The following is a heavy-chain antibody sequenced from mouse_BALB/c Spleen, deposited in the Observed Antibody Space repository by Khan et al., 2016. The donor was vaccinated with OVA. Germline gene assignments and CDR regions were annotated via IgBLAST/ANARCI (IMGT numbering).Heavy chain of an antibody. CDR3: ASGYFGNDEFAY. D-gene: IGHD2-2*01. J-gene: IGHJ3*01. V-gene: IGHV1S132*01. CDR2: IFPGTGTT. CDR1: GYTFTSYW. Sequence: QVQLQQSGAELVKPGASVKLSCKTSGYTFTSYWIQWVKQRPGQGLGWIGQIFPGTGTTYYNENFKGKATLTVDTSSNTAYMQFSSLTSEDSAVYYCASGYFGNDEFAYWGQGTLVTVSP.